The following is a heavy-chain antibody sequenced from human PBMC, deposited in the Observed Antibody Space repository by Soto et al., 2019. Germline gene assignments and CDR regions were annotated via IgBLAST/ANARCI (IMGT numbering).Heavy chain of an antibody. CDR1: AGAIISVGYS. V-gene: IGHV4-30-2*01. CDR3: ARGRNYYYYGMDV. Sequence: SETLSLTCAASAGAIISVGYSWSWIRQPPGKGLEWIGYIYHSGSTYYNPSIKSRVTITIDRSKNQFSLKLSSVTAADTATYYFARGRNYYYYGMDVWGQGTTVTVSS. J-gene: IGHJ6*02. CDR2: IYHSGST.